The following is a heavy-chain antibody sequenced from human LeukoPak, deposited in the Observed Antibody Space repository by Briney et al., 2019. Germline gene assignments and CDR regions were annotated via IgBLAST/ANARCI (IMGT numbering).Heavy chain of an antibody. D-gene: IGHD3-22*01. V-gene: IGHV3-30-3*01. CDR2: ISYDGNNK. CDR1: GFTFSNYA. Sequence: PGGSLRLSCAASGFTFSNYAMHWVRQAPGKGLEWVAVISYDGNNKYYADSVKGQFTISRDNSKNTFYLEMNSLSAEDTAVYYCARSRGATGYYWVDYWGQGTLVTVSS. J-gene: IGHJ4*02. CDR3: ARSRGATGYYWVDY.